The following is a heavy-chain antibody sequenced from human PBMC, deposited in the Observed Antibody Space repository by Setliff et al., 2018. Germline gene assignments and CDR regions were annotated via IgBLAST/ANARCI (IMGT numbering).Heavy chain of an antibody. D-gene: IGHD3-10*01. Sequence: PSETLSLTCGVSGYSISSGHFWGWIRQPPGKGLEWLGNIFHSGSTYYNPTLNSRVTMSVDTSKNQFSLNLSSVTAADTAVYYCASNYYYGSGSSTVKHYYYYGMDVWGQGTTVTVSS. J-gene: IGHJ6*02. CDR3: ASNYYYGSGSSTVKHYYYYGMDV. CDR2: IFHSGST. CDR1: GYSISSGHF. V-gene: IGHV4-38-2*01.